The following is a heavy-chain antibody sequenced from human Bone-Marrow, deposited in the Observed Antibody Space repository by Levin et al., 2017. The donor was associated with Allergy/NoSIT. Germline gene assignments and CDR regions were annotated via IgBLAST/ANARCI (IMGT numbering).Heavy chain of an antibody. J-gene: IGHJ4*02. Sequence: PSETLSLTCTVSGGPISEYYWSWIRQPPGKGLEWIGYIYHSGNTYHNPSLERRVTISMDTSRNQISLRLSSVTAADTAIYYCARDEGIAVGQFDSWGQGTLVAVSS. V-gene: IGHV4-59*01. CDR1: GGPISEYY. CDR3: ARDEGIAVGQFDS. D-gene: IGHD6-19*01. CDR2: IYHSGNT.